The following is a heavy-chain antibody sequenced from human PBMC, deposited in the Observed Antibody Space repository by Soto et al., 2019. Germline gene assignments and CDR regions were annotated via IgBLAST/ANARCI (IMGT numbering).Heavy chain of an antibody. CDR3: ARGYGRNFDY. V-gene: IGHV4-30-2*01. Sequence: PSETLSLTCAVSGGSISSGGYSWSWIRQPPGKGLEWIGYIYHSGSTYYNPSLKSRVTISVDRSKNQFSLKLSSVTAADMAVYYCARGYGRNFDYWGQGTLVTVSS. CDR1: GGSISSGGYS. D-gene: IGHD5-18*01. CDR2: IYHSGST. J-gene: IGHJ4*02.